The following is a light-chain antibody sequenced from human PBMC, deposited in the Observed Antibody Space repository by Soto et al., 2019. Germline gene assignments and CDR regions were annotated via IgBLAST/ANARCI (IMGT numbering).Light chain of an antibody. CDR2: GAS. CDR1: QSVSNNY. J-gene: IGKJ1*01. CDR3: QQYGSSGT. V-gene: IGKV3-20*01. Sequence: SVLTQYPRVLSMSGWERAILYCRASQSVSNNYLAWYQQKPGQAPRLLIYGASNRATGIPDRFSGSGSGTDFTLTISRLEPEDFAVYYCQQYGSSGTFGQGTKVDIK.